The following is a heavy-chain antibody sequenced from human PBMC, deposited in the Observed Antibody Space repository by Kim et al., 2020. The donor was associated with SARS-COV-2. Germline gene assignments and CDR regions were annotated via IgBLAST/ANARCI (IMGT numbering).Heavy chain of an antibody. Sequence: GGSLRLSCAASGFTFSSYGMHWVRKAPGKGLEWVAVIWYDGSNKYYADSVKCRFTISRDNSKNTLYLQMNSLRAEDTAVYYCARDTITFGGVIAMGAFDIWGQGTMVTVSS. D-gene: IGHD3-16*02. CDR1: GFTFSSYG. J-gene: IGHJ3*02. V-gene: IGHV3-33*01. CDR2: IWYDGSNK. CDR3: ARDTITFGGVIAMGAFDI.